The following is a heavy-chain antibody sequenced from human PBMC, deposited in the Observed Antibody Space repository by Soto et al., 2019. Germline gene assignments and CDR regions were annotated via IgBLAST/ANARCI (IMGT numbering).Heavy chain of an antibody. Sequence: SVKVSCKASGYTFTSYDINWVRQATGQGFEYLGRIIPILGIANYAQKLQGRVTITADKSTSTACMELSSLRSEDTAVYYCARGTPIVATTGEHFDYWGQGTLVTVS. CDR2: IIPILGIA. V-gene: IGHV1-69*04. CDR3: ARGTPIVATTGEHFDY. CDR1: GYTFTSYD. D-gene: IGHD5-12*01. J-gene: IGHJ4*02.